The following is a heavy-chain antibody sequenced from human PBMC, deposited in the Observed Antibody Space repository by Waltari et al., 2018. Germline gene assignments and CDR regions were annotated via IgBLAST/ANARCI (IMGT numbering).Heavy chain of an antibody. CDR2: INPESGDS. D-gene: IGHD3-16*02. Sequence: VQSGPEVKKPGASVKVSCKISGDTFTAFFIHWLRQAPGQGVEWMGWINPESGDSKSAQKLQGRVTLTSDPSIDTAHMELSSLTSDDTAVYYCARGRGNYFNDTGYLYPYWGQGT. V-gene: IGHV1-2*02. CDR1: GDTFTAFF. J-gene: IGHJ4*02. CDR3: ARGRGNYFNDTGYLYPY.